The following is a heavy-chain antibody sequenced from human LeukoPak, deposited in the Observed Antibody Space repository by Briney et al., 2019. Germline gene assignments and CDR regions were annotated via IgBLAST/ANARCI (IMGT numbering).Heavy chain of an antibody. J-gene: IGHJ4*02. CDR3: ARDLEESSTSCYLDY. CDR1: GYTFTSYY. V-gene: IGHV1-46*01. CDR2: INPSGGST. D-gene: IGHD2-2*01. Sequence: ASVKVSCKASGYTFTSYYMHWVRQAAGQGLEWMGIINPSGGSTNYAQKFQGRVTMTRDTSTSTVYMELSSLRSEDTAVYYCARDLEESSTSCYLDYWGQGTLVTVSS.